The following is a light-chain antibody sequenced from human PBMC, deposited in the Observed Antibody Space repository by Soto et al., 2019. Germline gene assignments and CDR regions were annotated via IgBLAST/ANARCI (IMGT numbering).Light chain of an antibody. Sequence: DIQLTQAPSCLSASVGDRITITCRAGESISTYLKWYQQKRADAPPLLLYDSATLPGRVLSPFSGSGFGAAHTLTASSLQSRDFATYYSPQRHINTPCTLGKGTKVDIK. CDR2: DSA. CDR1: ESISTY. V-gene: IGKV1-39*01. CDR3: PQRHINTPCT. J-gene: IGKJ4*01.